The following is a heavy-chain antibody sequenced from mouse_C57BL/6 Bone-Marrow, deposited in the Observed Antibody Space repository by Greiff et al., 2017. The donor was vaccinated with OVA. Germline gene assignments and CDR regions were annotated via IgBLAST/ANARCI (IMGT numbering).Heavy chain of an antibody. CDR3: ARGGYYAGYAMDY. CDR1: GFTFSDYG. Sequence: EVKLVESGGGLVKPGWSLKLSCAASGFTFSDYGMHWVRQAPEKGLEWVAYISSGSSTIYYADTVKGRFTISRDNAKNTLFLQMTSLRSEDTAMYYCARGGYYAGYAMDYWGQGTSVTVSS. CDR2: ISSGSSTI. D-gene: IGHD2-3*01. V-gene: IGHV5-17*01. J-gene: IGHJ4*01.